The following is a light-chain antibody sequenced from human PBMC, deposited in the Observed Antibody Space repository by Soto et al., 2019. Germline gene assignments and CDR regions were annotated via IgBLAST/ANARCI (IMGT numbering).Light chain of an antibody. CDR1: QSISNS. J-gene: IGKJ5*01. CDR3: QQYNKWPQIT. V-gene: IGKV3-15*01. CDR2: GAS. Sequence: EIVMAQSPATLSVSRGERATLSCRPSQSISNSLAWYQHKPGQAPRLLIYGASTRATGVPARFSGSGSATEFTLTISSLQSEDFAVYYGQQYNKWPQITFGQGTRLEIK.